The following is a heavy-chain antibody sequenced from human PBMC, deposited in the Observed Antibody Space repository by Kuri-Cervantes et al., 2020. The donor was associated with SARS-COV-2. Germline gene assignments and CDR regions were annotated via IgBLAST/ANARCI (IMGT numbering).Heavy chain of an antibody. CDR1: GGSFSGYY. V-gene: IGHV4-34*01. CDR3: ARYRWFDP. Sequence: SQTLSLTCAVYGGSFSGYYWSWIRQPPGKGLEWIGEINHSGSTNYNPSLKSRVTISVDTSKNQFSLKLSSVTAADTAVYYCARYRWFDPWGQGTLVTVSS. CDR2: INHSGST. D-gene: IGHD1-14*01. J-gene: IGHJ5*02.